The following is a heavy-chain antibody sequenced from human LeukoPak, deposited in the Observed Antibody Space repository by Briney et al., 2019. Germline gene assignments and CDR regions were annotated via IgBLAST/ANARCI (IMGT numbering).Heavy chain of an antibody. CDR1: GGSISSYY. CDR2: IYYSGYT. CDR3: ARETSQKGAHYMDV. D-gene: IGHD3-16*01. Sequence: PSETPSLTCTVSGGSISSYYWSWIRQPPGKGLEWIGYIYYSGYTTYSPSLRSRVTISVDTSKNQFSLKLSSVTAADTAAYYCARETSQKGAHYMDVWGKGTTITISS. V-gene: IGHV4-59*01. J-gene: IGHJ6*03.